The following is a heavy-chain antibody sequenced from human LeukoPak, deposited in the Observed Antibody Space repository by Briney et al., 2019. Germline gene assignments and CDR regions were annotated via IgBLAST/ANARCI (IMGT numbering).Heavy chain of an antibody. J-gene: IGHJ4*02. CDR1: GGTFSSYA. Sequence: SVTVSFTASGGTFSSYAISWVRQAPGQGLEWMGGIIPIFDTANYAQKFQGRVTITADESTSTAYMEQSSLRSEDTAVYYCAKLDSSGYYGFDYWGQGTLVTVSS. CDR3: AKLDSSGYYGFDY. D-gene: IGHD3-22*01. CDR2: IIPIFDTA. V-gene: IGHV1-69*13.